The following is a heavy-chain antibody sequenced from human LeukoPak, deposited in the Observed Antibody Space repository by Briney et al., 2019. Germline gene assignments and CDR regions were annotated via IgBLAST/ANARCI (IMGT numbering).Heavy chain of an antibody. CDR1: GYTFTDYY. CDR3: ARYLSGYDYFDY. V-gene: IGHV1-2*02. J-gene: IGHJ4*02. CDR2: INSNTGGP. Sequence: ASVKVSCKTSGYTFTDYYMHWVRQAPGQGLEWMGWINSNTGGPKYAQKFQARVTMTRDTSISTVYMELSTLKYDDTAVYYCARYLSGYDYFDYWGQGTLVTVSS. D-gene: IGHD5-12*01.